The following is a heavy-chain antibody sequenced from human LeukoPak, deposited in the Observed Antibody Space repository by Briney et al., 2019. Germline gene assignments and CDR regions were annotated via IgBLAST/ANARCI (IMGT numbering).Heavy chain of an antibody. CDR1: GGSISSGNW. CDR2: IYHGGST. J-gene: IGHJ4*02. V-gene: IGHV4-4*02. D-gene: IGHD1-26*01. CDR3: ARDFPGSGSHDY. Sequence: SETLSLTCAVSGGSISSGNWWSWVRQPPGKGLEWIGEIYHGGSTNYNPSLKSRVTMSLDKSKNQFFLKLSSVTAADTAVYYCARDFPGSGSHDYWGQGTLVTVSS.